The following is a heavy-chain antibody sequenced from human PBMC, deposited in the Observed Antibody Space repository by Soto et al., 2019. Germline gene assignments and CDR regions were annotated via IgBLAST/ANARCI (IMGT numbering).Heavy chain of an antibody. CDR2: IYWDDDK. J-gene: IGHJ4*02. V-gene: IGHV2-5*02. CDR3: AHSAWYYGSGSYYSYPDY. CDR1: GFSLSTSGVG. Sequence: QITLKESGPTLVKPTQTLTLTCTFSGFSLSTSGVGVGWIRQPPVKALEWLALIYWDDDKRYSPSLKSRLTITKDTSKNQVVLTMTNMDPVDTATYYCAHSAWYYGSGSYYSYPDYWGQGTLVTVSS. D-gene: IGHD3-10*01.